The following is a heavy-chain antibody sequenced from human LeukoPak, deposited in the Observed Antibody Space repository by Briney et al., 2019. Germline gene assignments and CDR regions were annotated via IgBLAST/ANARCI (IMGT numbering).Heavy chain of an antibody. V-gene: IGHV1-69*04. CDR1: GATFNNYV. CDR3: ARGFGGSSGPSDYYGMDV. J-gene: IGHJ6*02. D-gene: IGHD6-19*01. Sequence: SVKVSCKASGATFNNYVVTWVRQAPGQGLEWMGMIIPSLDIAKYAQKSQGRVTITADKSTSTAYMGLRSLRSEDTAVYYCARGFGGSSGPSDYYGMDVWGQGTTVTVYS. CDR2: IIPSLDIA.